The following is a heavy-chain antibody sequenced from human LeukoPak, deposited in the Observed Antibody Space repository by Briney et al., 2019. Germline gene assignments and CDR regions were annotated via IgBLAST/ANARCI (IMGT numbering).Heavy chain of an antibody. CDR1: GFIFNIHA. CDR3: TRDPTQYLRYGYFDY. D-gene: IGHD4-11*01. J-gene: IGHJ4*02. Sequence: GGSLRLSCAASGFIFNIHAMNWVRQAPGKGLEWVSSINNVGSHIYYADSVRGRFTISRDNAKNSLYLQMSSLRAEDTAVYYCTRDPTQYLRYGYFDYWGQGTLVTVSS. V-gene: IGHV3-21*01. CDR2: INNVGSHI.